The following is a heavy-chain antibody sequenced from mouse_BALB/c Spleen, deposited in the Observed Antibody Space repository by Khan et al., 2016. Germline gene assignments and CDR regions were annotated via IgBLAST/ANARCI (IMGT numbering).Heavy chain of an antibody. V-gene: IGHV1-54*01. D-gene: IGHD2-14*01. CDR1: GYAFTNYL. CDR2: INPGSGGT. Sequence: QVQLQQSGAELVRPGTSVKVSCKASGYAFTNYLIEWVKQRPGQGLEWIGVINPGSGGTNYNEKFKGKATLTADKSSSTAYMQLSSLTSDDSAVYFCARYGEVRTGFAYWGQGTLVTVSA. CDR3: ARYGEVRTGFAY. J-gene: IGHJ3*01.